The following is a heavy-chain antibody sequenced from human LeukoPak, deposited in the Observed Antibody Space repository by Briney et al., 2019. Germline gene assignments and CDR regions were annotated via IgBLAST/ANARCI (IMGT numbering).Heavy chain of an antibody. Sequence: PGGSLRLSFAASGSTFISYWMSWVRQPPGKGREWVATIMEDGSEKYYVDSVKGRFAISRDNAKNSLYLQMNSLRAEDTAVYYCARESPRYQRTPDAFDIWGQGTMVTVSS. J-gene: IGHJ3*02. V-gene: IGHV3-7*01. D-gene: IGHD2-2*01. CDR1: GSTFISYW. CDR2: IMEDGSEK. CDR3: ARESPRYQRTPDAFDI.